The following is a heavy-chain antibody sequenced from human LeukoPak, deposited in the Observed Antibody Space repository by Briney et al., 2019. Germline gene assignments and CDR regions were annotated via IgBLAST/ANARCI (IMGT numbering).Heavy chain of an antibody. J-gene: IGHJ4*02. CDR2: IYTSGST. CDR1: GGSISSGSYD. Sequence: SETLSLTCTVSGGSISSGSYDWGWIRQPAGKGLEWIVRIYTSGSTNYHPSLKSRVTISVDTSKNQFSLKLSSVTAADTAVYYCARVVVVAANRGNRDRAVRRARAIDYWGQGTLVTVSS. V-gene: IGHV4-61*02. D-gene: IGHD2-15*01. CDR3: ARVVVVAANRGNRDRAVRRARAIDY.